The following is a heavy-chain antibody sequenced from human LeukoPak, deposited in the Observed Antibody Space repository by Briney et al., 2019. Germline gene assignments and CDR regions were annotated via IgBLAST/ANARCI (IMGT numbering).Heavy chain of an antibody. CDR2: IVPIFGTA. Sequence: GASVKVSCKASGGTFSSYAISWVRQAPGQGLEWMGGIVPIFGTANYAQKFQGRVTITRDTSASTAYMELSSLRSEDTAVYYCASHSSSSTWGKLDYWGQGTLVTVSS. V-gene: IGHV1-69*05. J-gene: IGHJ4*02. CDR1: GGTFSSYA. CDR3: ASHSSSSTWGKLDY. D-gene: IGHD6-6*01.